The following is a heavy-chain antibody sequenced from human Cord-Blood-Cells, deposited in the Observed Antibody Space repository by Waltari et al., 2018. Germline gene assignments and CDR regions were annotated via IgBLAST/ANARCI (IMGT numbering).Heavy chain of an antibody. Sequence: AEVKKPGESLKISCKGSGYSFTSYWIGWVRQMPGKGLEWMGIIYPGDSDTRYSPSFQGQVTISADKSISTAYLQWSSLKASDTAMYYCVRLYCSSTSCYYFDYWGQGTLVTVSS. J-gene: IGHJ4*02. V-gene: IGHV5-51*01. CDR3: VRLYCSSTSCYYFDY. D-gene: IGHD2-2*01. CDR1: GYSFTSYW. CDR2: IYPGDSDT.